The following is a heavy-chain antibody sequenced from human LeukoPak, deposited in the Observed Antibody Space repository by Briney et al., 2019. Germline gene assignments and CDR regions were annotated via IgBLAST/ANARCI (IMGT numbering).Heavy chain of an antibody. Sequence: ASVNVSYKSSGYTFTRYSMNGVRQAPGQGLEWMGIINPSGSSTSYAQKFQGKVTMTRDTSISTAYMELSRLRSDDTAVYFCARDSDSSNYDAFDIWGQGTLVTVSS. CDR3: ARDSDSSNYDAFDI. CDR2: INPSGSST. D-gene: IGHD6-13*01. CDR1: GYTFTRYS. J-gene: IGHJ3*02. V-gene: IGHV1-2*02.